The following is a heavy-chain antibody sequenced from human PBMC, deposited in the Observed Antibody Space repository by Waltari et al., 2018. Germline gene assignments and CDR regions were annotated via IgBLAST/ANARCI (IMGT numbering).Heavy chain of an antibody. V-gene: IGHV3-30*02. CDR1: GFTFSSYG. Sequence: QVQLVESGGGVVQPGGSLRLSCAASGFTFSSYGMHWVRQAPGKGLEWVAFIRYDGSHKYYADSVKGRFTISRDNSKNTLYLQMNSLRAEDTAVYYCAKGAHSSSWYGGLHVDYWGQGTLVTVSS. CDR3: AKGAHSSSWYGGLHVDY. J-gene: IGHJ4*02. D-gene: IGHD6-13*01. CDR2: IRYDGSHK.